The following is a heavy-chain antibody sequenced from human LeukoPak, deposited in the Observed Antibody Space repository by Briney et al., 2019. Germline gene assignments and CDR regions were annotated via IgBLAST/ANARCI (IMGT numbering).Heavy chain of an antibody. Sequence: SVKVSCKASGDSFDIYVINWVRQAPGQGLEWMGRIIPIFNTANYAQKFQSRVTITADKSTTTAYMELTNLRSDDTAVYFCARNCGGGANCYNLFGMDVWGQGTTVTVSS. CDR2: IIPIFNTA. V-gene: IGHV1-69*06. J-gene: IGHJ6*02. CDR1: GDSFDIYV. CDR3: ARNCGGGANCYNLFGMDV. D-gene: IGHD2-21*01.